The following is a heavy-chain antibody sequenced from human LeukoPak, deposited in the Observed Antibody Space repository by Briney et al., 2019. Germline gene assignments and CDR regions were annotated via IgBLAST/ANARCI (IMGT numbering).Heavy chain of an antibody. CDR1: GFTFSSYA. J-gene: IGHJ4*02. CDR3: VKGRRGSSYVHYFDR. D-gene: IGHD5-18*01. CDR2: ISNNGSNT. V-gene: IGHV3-30*04. Sequence: QPGRSLRLSCAASGFTFSSYAMHWVRQAPGKGLEWVGVISNNGSNTYYGDSVKGRFTISRDNSNNTLSLQMNGLTTEDTGVYFCVKGRRGSSYVHYFDRWGQGTLVTVSS.